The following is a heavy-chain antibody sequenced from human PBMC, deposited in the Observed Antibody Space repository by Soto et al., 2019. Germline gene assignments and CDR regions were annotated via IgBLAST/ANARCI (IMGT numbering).Heavy chain of an antibody. CDR1: GFTFSSYA. Sequence: GGSLRLSCAASGFTFSSYAMHWVRQAPGKGLEWVAVISYDGSNKYYADSVKGRFTISRDNSKNTLYLQMNSLRAEDTAVYYCARDSDSSSPGMDVWGQGTTVXVSS. V-gene: IGHV3-30-3*01. J-gene: IGHJ6*02. CDR3: ARDSDSSSPGMDV. D-gene: IGHD6-6*01. CDR2: ISYDGSNK.